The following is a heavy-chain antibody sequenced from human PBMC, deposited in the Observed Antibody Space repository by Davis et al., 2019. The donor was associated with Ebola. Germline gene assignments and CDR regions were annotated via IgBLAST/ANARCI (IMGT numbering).Heavy chain of an antibody. CDR1: GGTFSSYA. CDR3: ARDGGRGLYYYYYGMDV. J-gene: IGHJ6*02. V-gene: IGHV1-69*13. D-gene: IGHD4-23*01. Sequence: SVKVSCKASGGTFSSYAIGWVRQAPGQGLEWMGGIIPIFGTANYAQKFQGRVTITADESTSTAYMELSSLRSEDTAVYYCARDGGRGLYYYYYGMDVWGQGTTVTVSS. CDR2: IIPIFGTA.